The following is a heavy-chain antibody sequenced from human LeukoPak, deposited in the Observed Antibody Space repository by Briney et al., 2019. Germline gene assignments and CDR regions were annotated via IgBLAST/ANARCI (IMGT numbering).Heavy chain of an antibody. CDR2: IKSKVDGGTI. Sequence: GGSLRLSCAASGFTFSNAWMSWVRQAPGKGLEWVGRIKSKVDGGTIDYAVPVEGRFTISRDDSKTTLYLQMNSLKAEDTAVYYCSTIRGWYSSGNWGQGTMVTVSS. D-gene: IGHD3-10*01. CDR3: STIRGWYSSGN. CDR1: GFTFSNAW. V-gene: IGHV3-15*01. J-gene: IGHJ3*01.